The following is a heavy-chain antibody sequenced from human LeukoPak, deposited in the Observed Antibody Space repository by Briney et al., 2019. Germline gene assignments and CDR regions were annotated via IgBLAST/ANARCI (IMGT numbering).Heavy chain of an antibody. Sequence: PSETLSLTCTVSGGSMSSSSYYWGWIRQPPGKGLEWIGSINYSGNTYYNPSLKSRVTISVDTSKNQFSLKLSSVTAADTAVYYCARQWRYWGQGTLVTVSS. CDR1: GGSMSSSSYY. CDR2: INYSGNT. J-gene: IGHJ4*02. D-gene: IGHD5-12*01. CDR3: ARQWRY. V-gene: IGHV4-39*01.